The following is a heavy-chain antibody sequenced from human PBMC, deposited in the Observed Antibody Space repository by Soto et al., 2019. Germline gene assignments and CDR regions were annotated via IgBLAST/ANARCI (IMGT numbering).Heavy chain of an antibody. CDR2: IYYSGST. D-gene: IGHD6-19*01. CDR3: ARLQQWLVMY. V-gene: IGHV4-39*01. CDR1: GGSISSSSYY. Sequence: PSETLSLTCTVSGGSISSSSYYWGWIRQPPGKGLEWIGSIYYSGSTYYNPSLKSRVTISVDTSKNQFSLKLSSVTAADTAVYYCARLQQWLVMYWGQGNLVTVSS. J-gene: IGHJ4*02.